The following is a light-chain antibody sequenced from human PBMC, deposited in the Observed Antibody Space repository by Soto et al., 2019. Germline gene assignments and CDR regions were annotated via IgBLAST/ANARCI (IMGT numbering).Light chain of an antibody. CDR2: DVS. CDR3: SSYTRSSTLV. J-gene: IGLJ1*01. Sequence: QSALTQPPSVSGAPVQSITISCPGTSSDVGGYNYVSWYQQHPGKAPKLMIYDVSNRPSGVSNRFSGSKSGNTASLTISGLQAEDEADYYCSSYTRSSTLVFGPGTKVTVL. CDR1: SSDVGGYNY. V-gene: IGLV2-14*01.